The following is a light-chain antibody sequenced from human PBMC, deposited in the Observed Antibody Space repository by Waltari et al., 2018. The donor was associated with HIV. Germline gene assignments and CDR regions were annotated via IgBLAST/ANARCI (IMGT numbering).Light chain of an antibody. J-gene: IGLJ3*02. CDR2: RNK. CDR3: AAWDDSLSVWV. V-gene: IGLV1-47*01. Sequence: QSVLTQPPSASVTPGQRVTISCSGRSSNIGSNYVYWYQQLPGTAPKLLIYRNKQRPSGVPDRFSGSKSGTSASLAISGLRSEDEADYYCAAWDDSLSVWVFGGGTKLTVL. CDR1: SSNIGSNY.